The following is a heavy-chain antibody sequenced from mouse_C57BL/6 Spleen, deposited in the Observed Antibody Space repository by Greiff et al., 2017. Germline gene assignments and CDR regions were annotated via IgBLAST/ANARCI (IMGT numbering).Heavy chain of an antibody. CDR2: ISSGSSTI. CDR3: ATSTVVAKNYAMDY. Sequence: DVKLVESGGGLVKPGGSLKLSCAASGFTFSDYGMHWVRQAPEKGLEWVAYISSGSSTIYYADTVKGRCTISRDNAKNTLFLQMTSLRSEDTAMYYCATSTVVAKNYAMDYWGQGTSVTVSS. D-gene: IGHD1-1*01. V-gene: IGHV5-17*01. CDR1: GFTFSDYG. J-gene: IGHJ4*01.